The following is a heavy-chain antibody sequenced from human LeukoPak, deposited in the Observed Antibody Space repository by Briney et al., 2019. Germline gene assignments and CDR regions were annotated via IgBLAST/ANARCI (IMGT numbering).Heavy chain of an antibody. CDR2: ISSSSTTI. CDR1: GFTFSTYN. V-gene: IGHV3-48*04. CDR3: ARDQYYGILTGYSGLDY. Sequence: GGSLRLSCAASGFTFSTYNMNWARQAPGQGLEWVSYISSSSTTIYYADSVKGRFTISRDNAKNSLYLQMNSLRAEDTAVYYCARDQYYGILTGYSGLDYWGQGTLVTVSS. D-gene: IGHD3-9*01. J-gene: IGHJ4*02.